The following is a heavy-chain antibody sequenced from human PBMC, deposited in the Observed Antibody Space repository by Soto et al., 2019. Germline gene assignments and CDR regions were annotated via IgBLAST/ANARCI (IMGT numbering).Heavy chain of an antibody. V-gene: IGHV3-23*01. J-gene: IGHJ6*02. D-gene: IGHD3-10*01. CDR1: GFTFSHYV. CDR2: ISGSGSTI. Sequence: EVQLLESGGGLVRPGGSLRLSCEASGFTFSHYVLSWVRQAPGRGLEWVSSISGSGSTIYLADSVRGRFAMSRDLSRNTLSLQMNRLRAEDTAIYYCAKVRASYLSASYFYYGLDVWGQGTTVTVSS. CDR3: AKVRASYLSASYFYYGLDV.